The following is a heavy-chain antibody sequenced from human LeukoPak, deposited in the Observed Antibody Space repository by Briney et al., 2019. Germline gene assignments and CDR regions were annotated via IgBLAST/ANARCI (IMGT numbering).Heavy chain of an antibody. CDR3: AKWGDYDVLTGYVSDY. Sequence: GGSLRLSCAASGFTFSSYAMSWVRQAPGKGLEWVSAITGSGGNTYYADSVKGRFTISRDNSKNTVFLQMNSLRAEDTAVYYCAKWGDYDVLTGYVSDYWGQGTVVTVSS. V-gene: IGHV3-23*01. CDR1: GFTFSSYA. J-gene: IGHJ4*02. D-gene: IGHD3-9*01. CDR2: ITGSGGNT.